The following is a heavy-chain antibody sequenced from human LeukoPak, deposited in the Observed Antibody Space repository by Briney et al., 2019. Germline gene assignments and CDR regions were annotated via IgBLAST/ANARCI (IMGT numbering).Heavy chain of an antibody. CDR2: IRSKANSYAT. Sequence: GGSLRLSCAASGFTFSGSAMHWVRQASGKGLEWVGRIRSKANSYATAYAASVKGRFTISRDDSKNTAYLQMNSLKTEDTAVYYCTRHLMYYYDSSGYYEDYWGQGTVVTVSS. CDR3: TRHLMYYYDSSGYYEDY. D-gene: IGHD3-22*01. V-gene: IGHV3-73*01. CDR1: GFTFSGSA. J-gene: IGHJ4*02.